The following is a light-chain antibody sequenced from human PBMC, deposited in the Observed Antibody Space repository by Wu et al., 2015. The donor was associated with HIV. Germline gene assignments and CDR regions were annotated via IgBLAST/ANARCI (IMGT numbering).Light chain of an antibody. J-gene: IGKJ1*01. CDR2: GAS. V-gene: IGKV3-20*01. CDR1: QAIGDY. CDR3: QQYYMSRT. Sequence: EIVLTQSPGTLSLSPGVRAILSCRASQAIGDYLAWYQQRPGQAPRLLIFGASSRATGIPDKFSGSGSGTDFALTIDSLEADDFAIYYCQQYYMSRTFGQGTKLEIK.